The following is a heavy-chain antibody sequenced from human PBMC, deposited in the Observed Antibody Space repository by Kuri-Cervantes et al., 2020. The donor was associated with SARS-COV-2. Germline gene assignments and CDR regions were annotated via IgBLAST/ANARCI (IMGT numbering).Heavy chain of an antibody. D-gene: IGHD3-3*01. CDR1: RFTFNTYR. V-gene: IGHV3-21*03. CDR2: ISSSSSYI. CDR3: TKDDFWSGYFDY. Sequence: GESLKISCAASRFTFNTYRMNWVRQAPGKGLEWVSSISSSSSYIYYADSVQGRFTISRDNAKNSLYLQMNSLKTEDTAVYYCTKDDFWSGYFDYWGQGTLVTVSS. J-gene: IGHJ4*02.